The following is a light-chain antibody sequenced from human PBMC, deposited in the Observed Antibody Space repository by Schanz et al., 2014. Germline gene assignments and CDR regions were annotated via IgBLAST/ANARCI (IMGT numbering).Light chain of an antibody. CDR2: GAS. Sequence: ETVLTQSPGTLSLSPGERATLSCRASQSIISRDLAWYQQKPGQAPNVLIYGASRRATGIPDRFSGSGSGTDFTLTISRLEPEDFAVYYCQQYGSSPLTFGGGTNVEIK. CDR1: QSIISRD. J-gene: IGKJ4*01. V-gene: IGKV3-20*01. CDR3: QQYGSSPLT.